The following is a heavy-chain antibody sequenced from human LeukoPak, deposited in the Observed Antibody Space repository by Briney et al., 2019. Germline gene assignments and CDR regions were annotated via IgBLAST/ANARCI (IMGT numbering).Heavy chain of an antibody. D-gene: IGHD3-9*01. CDR1: GGSISSYY. J-gene: IGHJ5*02. CDR2: IYYSGST. V-gene: IGHV4-59*01. CDR3: AAGAYVLRYFDWLPSSPFDP. Sequence: SETLSLTCTVSGGSISSYYWSWIRQPPGKGLEWIGYIYYSGSTNYNPSLKSRVTISVDTSKNQFSLKLSSVTAADTAVYYCAAGAYVLRYFDWLPSSPFDPWGQGTLVTVSS.